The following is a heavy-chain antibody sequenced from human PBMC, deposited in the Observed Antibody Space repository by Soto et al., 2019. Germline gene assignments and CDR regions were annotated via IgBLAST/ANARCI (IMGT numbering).Heavy chain of an antibody. J-gene: IGHJ4*02. V-gene: IGHV1-18*01. CDR2: ISAYNGHT. Sequence: QVQLVQSGAEVQKPGASVKVSCKSSGYTFTSYGFSWVRQAPGQWLEWMGWISAYNGHTNYAQKLQGRATLTTDTSTSTAYRELRSLRSDDTAVYYCARVGSGNYPPDYWGQGTLVTVSS. CDR3: ARVGSGNYPPDY. CDR1: GYTFTSYG. D-gene: IGHD1-26*01.